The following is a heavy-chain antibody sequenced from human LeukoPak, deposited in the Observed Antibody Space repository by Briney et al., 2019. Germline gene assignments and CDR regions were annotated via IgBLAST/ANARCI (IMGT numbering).Heavy chain of an antibody. Sequence: SETLSLTSTVSGGSISSDNYFWSWIRQHPGKGLDWIGYIYHSGSTYYNPSLKSRVSISGDTSKNEFSLTLNSVTGADTAVYYCATASKESSGYFKYFVHWGQGSLVTVSS. J-gene: IGHJ4*02. CDR2: IYHSGST. CDR1: GGSISSDNYF. V-gene: IGHV4-31*03. D-gene: IGHD3-22*01. CDR3: ATASKESSGYFKYFVH.